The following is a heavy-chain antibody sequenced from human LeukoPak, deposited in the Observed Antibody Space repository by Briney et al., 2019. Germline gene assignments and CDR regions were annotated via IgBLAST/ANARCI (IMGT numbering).Heavy chain of an antibody. Sequence: ASLKVSCKASGYTFTGYYMHWVRQAPGQGLEWMGWISAYNGNTNYAQKLQGRVTMTTDTSTSTAYMELRSLRSDDTAVYYCARDPAPRYYYDSSGESFDYWGQGTLVTVSS. CDR3: ARDPAPRYYYDSSGESFDY. CDR1: GYTFTGYY. V-gene: IGHV1-18*04. CDR2: ISAYNGNT. J-gene: IGHJ4*02. D-gene: IGHD3-22*01.